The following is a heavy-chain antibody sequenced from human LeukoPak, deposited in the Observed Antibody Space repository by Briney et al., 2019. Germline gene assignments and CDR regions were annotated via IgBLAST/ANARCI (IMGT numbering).Heavy chain of an antibody. CDR3: ARHKLDTLLGALSKGGFMDV. CDR2: IYPGDCDT. V-gene: IGHV5-51*01. D-gene: IGHD3-16*01. Sequence: GESLKISCKGSGYSFTSDWIGWVRQMPGKNLEWLRSIYPGDCDTRYSPSFQGQVTISADKSISTAYLQWSSLKASDTAMYYCARHKLDTLLGALSKGGFMDVWGKGTTVTVSS. CDR1: GYSFTSDW. J-gene: IGHJ6*03.